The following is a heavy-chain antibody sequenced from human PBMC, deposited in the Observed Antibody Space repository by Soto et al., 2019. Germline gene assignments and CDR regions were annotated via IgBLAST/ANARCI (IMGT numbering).Heavy chain of an antibody. D-gene: IGHD1-26*01. Sequence: PGGSLRLSCAASGYTFSAYSISWVRQAPGKRPEWEANIKEDGSERYYVDSVKGRFTISRVHSKNRLYLQMNSRRAEDTAIYHCARGDDGGSTYCDGMEVWGLGTTVTVSS. CDR3: ARGDDGGSTYCDGMEV. V-gene: IGHV3-7*01. CDR2: IKEDGSER. J-gene: IGHJ6*01. CDR1: GYTFSAYS.